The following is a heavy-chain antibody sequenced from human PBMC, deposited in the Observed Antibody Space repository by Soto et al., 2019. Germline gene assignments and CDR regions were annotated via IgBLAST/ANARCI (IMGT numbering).Heavy chain of an antibody. Sequence: ASVKVSCKASGFSFSDYFMHWARQAPGQGLEWMGIINPSGDSRNYAQKFQGRVTMTRSTSISTAYLEVSSLRSEDTAVYYCARGASNYYDRSGHYPPPSWGMDVWGQGTTVTVSS. V-gene: IGHV1-46*01. CDR3: ARGASNYYDRSGHYPPPSWGMDV. CDR2: INPSGDSR. J-gene: IGHJ6*02. D-gene: IGHD3-22*01. CDR1: GFSFSDYF.